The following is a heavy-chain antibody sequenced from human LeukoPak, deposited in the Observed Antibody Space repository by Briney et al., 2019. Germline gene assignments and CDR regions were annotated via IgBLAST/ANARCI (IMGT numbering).Heavy chain of an antibody. D-gene: IGHD3-22*01. CDR3: ARSRYYDSTGYNPTYYFDS. J-gene: IGHJ4*02. CDR2: IYNTVDV. CDR1: GVSIIGSY. V-gene: IGHV4-59*01. Sequence: SETLSLTCTVSGVSIIGSYWTSIRQSPGKSLEYIGYIYNTVDVNYSPSLKSRVTISIDMSGNQFSLRLNSVTAADTALYYCARSRYYDSTGYNPTYYFDSWGQGALVTVSS.